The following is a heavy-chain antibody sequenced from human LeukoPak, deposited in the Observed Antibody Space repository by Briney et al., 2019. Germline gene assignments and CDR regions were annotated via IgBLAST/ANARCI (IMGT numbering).Heavy chain of an antibody. CDR2: INHSGST. J-gene: IGHJ4*02. Sequence: PETLSLTCAVYGGSFSGYYWSWIRQPPGKGLEWIGEINHSGSTNYNPSLKSRVTISVDTSKNQFSLKLSSVTAADTAVYYCARSRGKIGYWGQGTLVTVSS. V-gene: IGHV4-34*01. CDR1: GGSFSGYY. CDR3: ARSRGKIGY. D-gene: IGHD2/OR15-2a*01.